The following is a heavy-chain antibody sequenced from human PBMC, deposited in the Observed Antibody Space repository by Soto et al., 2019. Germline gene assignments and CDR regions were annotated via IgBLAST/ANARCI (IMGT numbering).Heavy chain of an antibody. CDR2: ISYDGSNK. CDR3: AKDSEGVDY. J-gene: IGHJ4*02. V-gene: IGHV3-30*18. Sequence: QVQLVESGGGVVQPGRSLRLSCAASGFTFSSYGMHWVRQAPGKGLEWVAVISYDGSNKYYADSVKGRFIISRDNSKNTLYLQMNSLRAEDTAVYYCAKDSEGVDYWGQGTLVTVSS. CDR1: GFTFSSYG.